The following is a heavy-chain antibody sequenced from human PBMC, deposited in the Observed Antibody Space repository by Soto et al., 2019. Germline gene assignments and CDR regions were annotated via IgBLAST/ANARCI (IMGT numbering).Heavy chain of an antibody. CDR2: IKQDGSDK. CDR3: ARGNFESPWYYYYMDV. J-gene: IGHJ6*03. CDR1: GFTFSNYW. Sequence: PGGSLRLSCAASGFTFSNYWMSWVRQAPGKGLEWVAIIKQDGSDKYYVDSVKGRFTISRDNAKNSLYLQMNSLRAEDTAVYYCARGNFESPWYYYYMDVWGKGTTVTVSS. V-gene: IGHV3-7*01. D-gene: IGHD3-9*01.